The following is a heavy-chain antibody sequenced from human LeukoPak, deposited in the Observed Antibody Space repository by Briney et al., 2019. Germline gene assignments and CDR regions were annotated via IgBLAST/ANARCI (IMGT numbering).Heavy chain of an antibody. CDR3: AKRRGLELLYYYYMDV. V-gene: IGHV3-23*01. CDR2: ISGSGNRT. J-gene: IGHJ6*03. Sequence: GGTLRLSCAASGFTFSSYGMSWVREAPGKGLEWGSVISGSGNRTYYADSVKGRFTISRDNSKNTLYLTMNSLRAEDTAVYYCAKRRGLELLYYYYMDVWGRGTTVTVSS. D-gene: IGHD1-7*01. CDR1: GFTFSSYG.